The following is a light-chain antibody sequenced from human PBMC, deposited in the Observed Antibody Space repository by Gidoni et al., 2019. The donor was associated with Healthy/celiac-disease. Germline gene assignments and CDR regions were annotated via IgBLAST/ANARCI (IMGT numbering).Light chain of an antibody. CDR3: CSYAGSYTKV. CDR1: SSDVGGYNY. Sequence: QSALTRPRSLSGSRGQSLTISCTGTSSDVGGYNYVSWYKQHPCKAPKLMMYDVSKRPSGVPDRFSGSKSGNTASLTISGLQAEEEADYYCCSYAGSYTKVFGGGTKLTVL. V-gene: IGLV2-11*01. CDR2: DVS. J-gene: IGLJ2*01.